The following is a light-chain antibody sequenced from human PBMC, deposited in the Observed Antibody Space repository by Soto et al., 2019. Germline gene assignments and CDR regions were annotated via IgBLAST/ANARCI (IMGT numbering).Light chain of an antibody. CDR2: GAS. V-gene: IGKV3-20*01. CDR3: QQYGSSSWT. CDR1: QSVSSNY. Sequence: EIVLTQSPGTLSLSPGERATLSCRASQSVSSNYLAWYQQKPGQAPRLLIYGASSRATGIPDRFSGSGSGTDFTLAISRLEPEDFAVYYCQQYGSSSWTFGQGTNVDIK. J-gene: IGKJ1*01.